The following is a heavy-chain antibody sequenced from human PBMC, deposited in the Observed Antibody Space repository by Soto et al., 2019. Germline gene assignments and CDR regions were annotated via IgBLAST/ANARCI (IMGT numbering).Heavy chain of an antibody. CDR2: INPSGGST. V-gene: IGHV1-46*01. D-gene: IGHD2-2*01. J-gene: IGHJ5*02. CDR3: ARAGRGYCISTSCAPRGWFDP. CDR1: GYAFTSYY. Sequence: GASVKVSCKASGYAFTSYYMHWVRQAPGQGLEWMGIINPSGGSTSYAQKFQGRVTMTRDTSTSTVYMELSSLRSEDTAVYYCARAGRGYCISTSCAPRGWFDPRGQGTLVTVSS.